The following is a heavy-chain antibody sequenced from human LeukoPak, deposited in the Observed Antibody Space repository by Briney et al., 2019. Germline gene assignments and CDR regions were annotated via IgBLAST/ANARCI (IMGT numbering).Heavy chain of an antibody. Sequence: PGGSLRLSCAASGFTFSSYSMNWVRQTPGKGLEWVSFISTSSSYIHYADSVKGRFTISRDNARNSLYLQMISLRAEDAAVYYCAKDLVYWGQGTLVTVSS. J-gene: IGHJ4*02. D-gene: IGHD6-6*01. CDR1: GFTFSSYS. CDR3: AKDLVY. V-gene: IGHV3-21*01. CDR2: ISTSSSYI.